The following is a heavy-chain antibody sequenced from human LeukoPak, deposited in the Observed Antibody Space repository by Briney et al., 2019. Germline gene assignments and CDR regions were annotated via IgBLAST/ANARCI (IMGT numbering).Heavy chain of an antibody. D-gene: IGHD1-26*01. CDR1: GGSIRSHY. CDR3: ATMSGRHYAYFDY. J-gene: IGHJ4*02. Sequence: SETLSLTCTVSGGSIRSHYWSWIRQPPGKGLEWIGYIYFSGSTNCNPSLRSRVTISLDTSTNQFSLKVTSVTAADTAVYYCATMSGRHYAYFDYWGQGTLVTVSS. V-gene: IGHV4-59*11. CDR2: IYFSGST.